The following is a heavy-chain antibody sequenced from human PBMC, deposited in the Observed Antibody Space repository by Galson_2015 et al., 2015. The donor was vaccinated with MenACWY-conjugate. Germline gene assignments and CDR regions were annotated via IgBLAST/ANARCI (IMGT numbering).Heavy chain of an antibody. Sequence: ETLSLTCAVSGGSISSSNWWSWVRQPPGKGLEWIGEIDHSGSTNYNPSLKSRVTISVDKPKNQVSLKLTSVTAADTAVYFCARDPHYNSGWYRGWFDPWGQGTLVTVSS. CDR3: ARDPHYNSGWYRGWFDP. D-gene: IGHD6-19*01. CDR2: IDHSGST. J-gene: IGHJ5*02. V-gene: IGHV4-4*01. CDR1: GGSISSSNW.